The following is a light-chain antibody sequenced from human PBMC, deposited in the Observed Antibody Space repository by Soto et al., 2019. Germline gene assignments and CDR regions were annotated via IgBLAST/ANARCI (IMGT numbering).Light chain of an antibody. J-gene: IGKJ5*01. CDR3: QQYNSWPPIT. CDR1: QSFRTK. Sequence: EIVMTQSPDTLYVSPGEGATLSCRASQSFRTKLAWYQQKAVQAPRLLIYGASTRATGIPDRFSGSGSGTEFTLTISSLQSEDFAVYYCQQYNSWPPITFGQGTRLEIK. CDR2: GAS. V-gene: IGKV3-15*01.